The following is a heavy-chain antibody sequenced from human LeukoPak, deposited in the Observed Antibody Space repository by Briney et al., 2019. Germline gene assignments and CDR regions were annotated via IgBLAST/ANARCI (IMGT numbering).Heavy chain of an antibody. CDR2: IIPIFGTA. CDR1: GGTFSSYA. J-gene: IGHJ4*02. D-gene: IGHD3-3*01. V-gene: IGHV1-69*13. Sequence: SVKVSCKASGGTFSSYAISWVRQAPGQGLEWMGGIIPIFGTANYAQKFQGRVTITADESTSAAYMELSSLRSEDTAVYYCARGERSLEWLLSYDYWGQGTLVTVSS. CDR3: ARGERSLEWLLSYDY.